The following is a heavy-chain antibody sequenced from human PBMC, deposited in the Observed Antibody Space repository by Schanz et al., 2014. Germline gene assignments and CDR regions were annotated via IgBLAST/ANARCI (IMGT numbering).Heavy chain of an antibody. CDR2: ISSSSSTR. CDR1: GFTFENYA. CDR3: VRVSFADPRLYRGMDRDIDY. J-gene: IGHJ4*02. Sequence: EVQLVESGGGVVRPGGSLRLSCAASGFTFENYALTWVRQVPGKGLEWVSYISSSSSTRYYADSVKGRFTISRDNAKNSLYLQMNNLRAEDTAVYYCVRVSFADPRLYRGMDRDIDYWGQGTLVTVSS. V-gene: IGHV3-48*01. D-gene: IGHD5-18*01.